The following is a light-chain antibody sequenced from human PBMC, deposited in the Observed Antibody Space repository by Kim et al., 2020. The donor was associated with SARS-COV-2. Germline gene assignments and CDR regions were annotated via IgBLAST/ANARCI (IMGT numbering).Light chain of an antibody. CDR2: DAS. Sequence: PGERATLSCRASQSVSSNYLAWYQQKPGQAPRLLIYDASSRATGIPDRFTGSGSGTDFTLTISRLEPEDFAVYYCQQYGSSPWTFGQGTKVDIK. CDR3: QQYGSSPWT. V-gene: IGKV3-20*01. CDR1: QSVSSNY. J-gene: IGKJ1*01.